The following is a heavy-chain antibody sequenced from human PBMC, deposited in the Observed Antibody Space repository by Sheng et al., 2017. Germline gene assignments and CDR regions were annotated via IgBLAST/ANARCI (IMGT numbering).Heavy chain of an antibody. V-gene: IGHV3-21*01. J-gene: IGHJ6*03. CDR1: GFTFSSYS. CDR2: ISSSSSYI. D-gene: IGHD3-10*01. Sequence: EVQLVESGGGLVKPGGSLRLSCAASGFTFSSYSMNWVRQAPGKGLEWVSSISSSSSYIYYADSVKGRFTISRDNAKNSLYLQMNSLRAEDTAVYYCARVGNYYGSGSYSNYYYYYMDVWGKGPRSP. CDR3: ARVGNYYGSGSYSNYYYYYMDV.